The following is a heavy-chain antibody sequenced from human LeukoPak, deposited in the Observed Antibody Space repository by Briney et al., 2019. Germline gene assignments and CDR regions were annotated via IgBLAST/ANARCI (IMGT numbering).Heavy chain of an antibody. V-gene: IGHV3-30*03. CDR1: GFTFSSYG. CDR2: ISYDGSNK. CDR3: ARDPGYSYGLDY. Sequence: PGGSLGLSCAASGFTFSSYGMHWVRQAPGKGLEWVAVISYDGSNKYYADSVKGRFTISRDNSKNTLYLQMNNLRAEDTAVYYCARDPGYSYGLDYWGQGTLVTVSS. D-gene: IGHD5-18*01. J-gene: IGHJ4*02.